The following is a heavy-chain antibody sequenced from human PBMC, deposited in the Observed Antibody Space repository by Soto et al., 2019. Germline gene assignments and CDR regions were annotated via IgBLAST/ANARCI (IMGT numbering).Heavy chain of an antibody. CDR2: ISWNSGSI. CDR1: GFTFDDYA. Sequence: EVQLVESGGGLVQPGRSLRLSCAASGFTFDDYAMHWVRQAPGKGLEWVSGISWNSGSIGYADSVKGRFTISRDNANTSLYLQMNSLRAEDTALFYCAKDIFGVLLERHAGGSEFDYWGQGTLVTVSS. V-gene: IGHV3-9*01. D-gene: IGHD1-1*01. J-gene: IGHJ4*02. CDR3: AKDIFGVLLERHAGGSEFDY.